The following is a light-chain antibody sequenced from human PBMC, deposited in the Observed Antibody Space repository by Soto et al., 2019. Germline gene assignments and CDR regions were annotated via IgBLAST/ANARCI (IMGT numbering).Light chain of an antibody. CDR3: QQYNSYPWT. V-gene: IGKV1-5*03. CDR1: QHIRND. CDR2: KAS. J-gene: IGKJ1*01. Sequence: IKMTPSPSSLSASVLDRVTITLRSSQHIRNDLAWYPQTXGTAPKXXIYKASTLDSGVPSRFRGSRAGTECTLPISSLQPDDVATDYCQQYNSYPWTFGQGTKVDNK.